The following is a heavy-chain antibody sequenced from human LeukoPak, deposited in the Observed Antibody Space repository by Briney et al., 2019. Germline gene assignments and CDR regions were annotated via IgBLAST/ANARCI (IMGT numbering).Heavy chain of an antibody. J-gene: IGHJ3*02. CDR2: IYYSGST. Sequence: PSETLSLTCTVYDASFSGYYWSWIRQPPGKGLEWIGTIYYSGSTYYNPSLKSRVTISVDTSKNQFSLKLSSVTASDTAVYYCARRFAPSRNDAFDIWGQGTMVTVSS. CDR1: DASFSGYY. V-gene: IGHV4-39*01. CDR3: ARRFAPSRNDAFDI. D-gene: IGHD3-10*01.